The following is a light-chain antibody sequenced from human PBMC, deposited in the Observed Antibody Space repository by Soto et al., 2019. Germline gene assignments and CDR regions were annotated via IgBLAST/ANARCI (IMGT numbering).Light chain of an antibody. CDR2: DDN. CDR3: GSWDSSLSAYV. Sequence: QSVLTQPPSVSGAPGQRVTISCTGSSSNIGGNYDVHWFQHLPGAAPKLLIYDDNKRPSGIPDRFSGSKSGTSATLGITGFQTGDEADYYCGSWDSSLSAYVFGTGTKVTVL. J-gene: IGLJ1*01. V-gene: IGLV1-51*01. CDR1: SSNIGGNYD.